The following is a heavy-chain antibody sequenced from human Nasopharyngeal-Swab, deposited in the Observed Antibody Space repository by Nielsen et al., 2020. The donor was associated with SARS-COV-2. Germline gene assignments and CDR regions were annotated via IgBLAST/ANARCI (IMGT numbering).Heavy chain of an antibody. CDR2: IYYSGST. Sequence: WIRQPPGKGLEWIGYIYYSGSTNYNPSLKSRVTISVDTSENQFSLKLSSVTAADTAVYYCATAANYDILTGYYSYYYYMDVWGKGTTVTVSS. D-gene: IGHD3-9*01. V-gene: IGHV4-59*01. CDR3: ATAANYDILTGYYSYYYYMDV. J-gene: IGHJ6*03.